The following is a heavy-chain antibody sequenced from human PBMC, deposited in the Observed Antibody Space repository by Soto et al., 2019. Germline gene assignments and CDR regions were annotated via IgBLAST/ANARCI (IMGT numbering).Heavy chain of an antibody. CDR2: ISGSGGST. CDR3: AKLGVAHPLSPLPFDY. V-gene: IGHV3-23*01. Sequence: PGGSLRLSCAASGFTFSSYAMSWVRQAPGKGLEWVSAISGSGGSTYYADYVKGRFTISRDNSKNTLYLQMNSLRAEDTAVYYCAKLGVAHPLSPLPFDYWGQGTLVTVSS. J-gene: IGHJ4*02. D-gene: IGHD6-19*01. CDR1: GFTFSSYA.